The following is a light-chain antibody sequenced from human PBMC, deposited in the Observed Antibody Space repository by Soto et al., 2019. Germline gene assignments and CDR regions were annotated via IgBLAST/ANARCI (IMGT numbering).Light chain of an antibody. CDR2: ATS. Sequence: DIQMTQSPSSLSASVGDRVTITCRASQNIAFYLNWYQQRPGKAPDLLIYATSTLRSGVPSRFSGSGSGTDFTLTISSLQPEDFATYYCQQSHTAWTFGQGTKVGMK. V-gene: IGKV1-39*01. J-gene: IGKJ1*01. CDR3: QQSHTAWT. CDR1: QNIAFY.